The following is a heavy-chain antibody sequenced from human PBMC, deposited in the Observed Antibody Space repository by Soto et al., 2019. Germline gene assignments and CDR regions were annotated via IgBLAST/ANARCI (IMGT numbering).Heavy chain of an antibody. Sequence: QLQLVQSGAEVKKPGASVKVSCEATGYTFTGNYLHWVRQAPGQGLEWMGWIHPHSGATKYAQKFQGWVTMTRDTSISTAYLDLSSLKSNDTAVYYCVREGVGPTYGWFDPWGQGTLVTVSS. CDR2: IHPHSGAT. D-gene: IGHD2-8*01. V-gene: IGHV1-2*04. CDR1: GYTFTGNY. CDR3: VREGVGPTYGWFDP. J-gene: IGHJ5*02.